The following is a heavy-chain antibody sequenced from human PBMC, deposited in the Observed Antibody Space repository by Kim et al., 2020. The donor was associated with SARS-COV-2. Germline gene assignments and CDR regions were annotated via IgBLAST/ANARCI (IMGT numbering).Heavy chain of an antibody. CDR2: INPNSGGT. J-gene: IGHJ4*02. D-gene: IGHD2-15*01. CDR3: ARGDGYCSGGSCYFYYDSSGYQTDY. Sequence: ASVKVSCKASGYTFTGYYMHWVRQAPGQGLEWMGRINPNSGGTNYAQKFQGRVTMTRDTSISTAYMELSRLRSDDTAVYYCARGDGYCSGGSCYFYYDSSGYQTDYWGQGTLVTVSS. V-gene: IGHV1-2*06. CDR1: GYTFTGYY.